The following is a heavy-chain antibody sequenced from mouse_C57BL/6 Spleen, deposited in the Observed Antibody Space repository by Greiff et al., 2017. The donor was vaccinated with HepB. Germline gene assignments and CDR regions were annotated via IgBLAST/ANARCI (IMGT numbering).Heavy chain of an antibody. CDR3: ARPLITTVVDWYFDV. V-gene: IGHV1-64*01. J-gene: IGHJ1*03. CDR2: IHPNSGST. CDR1: GYTFTSYW. D-gene: IGHD1-1*01. Sequence: VQLRQPGAELVKPGASVKLSCKASGYTFTSYWMHWVKQRPGQGLEWIGMIHPNSGSTNYNEKFKSKATLTVDKSSSTAYMQLSSLTSEDSAVYYCARPLITTVVDWYFDVWGTGTTVTVSS.